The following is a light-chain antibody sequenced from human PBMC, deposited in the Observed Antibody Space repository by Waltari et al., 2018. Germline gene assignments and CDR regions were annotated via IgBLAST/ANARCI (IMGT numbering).Light chain of an antibody. V-gene: IGLV2-14*01. CDR3: SSYTSSSTWV. Sequence: QSALTQPASVSVSPGQSITIPCTGTSSDVGGYNYVSWYQQPPGKAPKLMIYEVSNRPSGVSNRFSGSKSGNTASLTISGLQAEDEADYYCSSYTSSSTWVFGGGTKLTVL. CDR2: EVS. J-gene: IGLJ3*02. CDR1: SSDVGGYNY.